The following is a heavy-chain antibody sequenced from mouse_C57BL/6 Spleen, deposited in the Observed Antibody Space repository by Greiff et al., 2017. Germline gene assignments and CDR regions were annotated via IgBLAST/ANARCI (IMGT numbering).Heavy chain of an antibody. CDR1: GYTFTSYW. D-gene: IGHD2-5*01. J-gene: IGHJ1*03. CDR2: IDPSDSYT. V-gene: IGHV1-69*01. CDR3: ARWGYSNYSYWYFDV. Sequence: QVQLQQPGAELVMPGASVKLSCKASGYTFTSYWMHWVKQRPGQGLEWIGEIDPSDSYTNYNQKFKGKSTLTVDKSSSTAYMQLSSLTSEDSAVYCCARWGYSNYSYWYFDVWGTGTTVTVSS.